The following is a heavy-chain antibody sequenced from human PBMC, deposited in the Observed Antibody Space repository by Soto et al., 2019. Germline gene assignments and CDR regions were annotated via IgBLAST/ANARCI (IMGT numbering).Heavy chain of an antibody. D-gene: IGHD3-3*01. CDR3: ARRRLDGAWRNRNWFDP. CDR2: INHSGST. Sequence: SDTLSLTCAVYGGSFSGYYWSWIRQPPGKGLEWIGEINHSGSTNYNPSLKSRVTISVDTSKNQFSLKLSSVTAADTAVYYCARRRLDGAWRNRNWFDPWGQGTLVTVSS. CDR1: GGSFSGYY. J-gene: IGHJ5*02. V-gene: IGHV4-34*01.